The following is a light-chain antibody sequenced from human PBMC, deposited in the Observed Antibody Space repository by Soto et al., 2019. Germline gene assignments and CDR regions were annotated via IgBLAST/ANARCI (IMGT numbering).Light chain of an antibody. CDR1: QSIARSY. Sequence: EVVLTQSPGTLSLSLGERATLSRRASQSIARSYLAWYQQKPGQAPRLLIYDASTRATGIPDRFSGSGSGTDFTLTISRLEPEDFAVFYCQQYAYSPITFGQGTRLEI. CDR2: DAS. J-gene: IGKJ5*01. CDR3: QQYAYSPIT. V-gene: IGKV3-20*01.